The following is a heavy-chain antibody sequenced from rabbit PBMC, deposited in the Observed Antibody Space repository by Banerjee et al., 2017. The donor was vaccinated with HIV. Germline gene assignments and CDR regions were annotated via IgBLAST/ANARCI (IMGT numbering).Heavy chain of an antibody. D-gene: IGHD6-1*01. Sequence: QSLEESGGDLVKPGASLTLTCTASGFSFSSSYYMCWVRQAPGKGLEWIACIYAGSSGSTYYASWAKGRFTISKTSSTTVTLQMTSLTAADTATYFCARVLTYGYGYQFDLWGPGTLVTVS. CDR3: ARVLTYGYGYQFDL. CDR1: GFSFSSSYY. J-gene: IGHJ4*01. CDR2: IYAGSSGST. V-gene: IGHV1S40*01.